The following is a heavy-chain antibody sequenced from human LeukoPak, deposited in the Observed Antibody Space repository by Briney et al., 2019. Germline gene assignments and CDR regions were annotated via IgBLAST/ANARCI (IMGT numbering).Heavy chain of an antibody. CDR1: GFTFTAFS. D-gene: IGHD3-22*01. V-gene: IGHV3-21*06. Sequence: GGSLRLSCAASGFTFTAFSMSWVRQAPGKALEWVSSIRSESTFTSYSDSVKGRFTISRDNAKNSLHLQMNSLRAEDTAMYFCARVDFGDYFDTSDYHFFDFWGQGTLVTVSS. CDR2: IRSESTFT. CDR3: ARVDFGDYFDTSDYHFFDF. J-gene: IGHJ4*02.